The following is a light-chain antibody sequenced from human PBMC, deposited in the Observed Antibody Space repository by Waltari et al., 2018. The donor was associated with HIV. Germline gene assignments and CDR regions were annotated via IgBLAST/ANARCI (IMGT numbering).Light chain of an antibody. CDR2: DVT. CDR1: SSDVGKYNY. CDR3: SSYTTSSTWV. J-gene: IGLJ3*02. V-gene: IGLV2-14*01. Sequence: QSALSQPASVSGSPGQSITISCTGTSSDVGKYNYVSWYQQYPGQAPKLMISDVTTRPSGISSRFSGSKSANTASLTISEVQAEDEADYYCSSYTTSSTWVFGGGTKLTVL.